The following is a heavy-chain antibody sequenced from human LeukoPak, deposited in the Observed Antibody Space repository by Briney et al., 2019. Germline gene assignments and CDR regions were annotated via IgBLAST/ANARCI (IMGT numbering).Heavy chain of an antibody. CDR1: GGSFSGYY. J-gene: IGHJ4*02. CDR3: ARGIYGSGSYHYLDY. D-gene: IGHD3-10*01. Sequence: PSETLSLTCAVYGGSFSGYYWSWIRQPPGKGLEWIGEINHSGSTNYNPSLKSRVTISVDTSKNQFSLKLSSVTAADTAVYYCARGIYGSGSYHYLDYWGQGTLVTVSS. CDR2: INHSGST. V-gene: IGHV4-34*01.